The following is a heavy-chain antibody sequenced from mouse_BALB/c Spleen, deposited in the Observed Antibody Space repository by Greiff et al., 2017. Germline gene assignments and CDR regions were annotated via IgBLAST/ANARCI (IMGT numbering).Heavy chain of an antibody. V-gene: IGHV5-6*02. D-gene: IGHD1-2*01. J-gene: IGHJ2*01. CDR1: GFTFSSYG. Sequence: EVKLVESGGDLVKPGGSLKLSCAASGFTFSSYGMSWVRQTPDKRLEWVATISSGGSYTYYPDSVKGRFTISRDNAKNTLYLQMSSLKSEDTAMYYCARHITTALFDYWGQGTTLTVSS. CDR2: ISSGGSYT. CDR3: ARHITTALFDY.